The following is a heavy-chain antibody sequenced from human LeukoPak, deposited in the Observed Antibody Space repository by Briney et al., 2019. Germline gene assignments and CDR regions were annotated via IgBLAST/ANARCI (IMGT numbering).Heavy chain of an antibody. CDR3: ARVVRYSGGPLTDLLPYYFDY. V-gene: IGHV1-3*03. CDR1: GYTFTSYA. D-gene: IGHD6-19*01. Sequence: ASAKVSCKASGYTFTSYAMHWVRQAPGQRLEWMGWINTGNGNTKYSQEFQGRVTITRDTSASTAYMEPSSLRSDDMAVYYCARVVRYSGGPLTDLLPYYFDYWGQGTLVTVSS. J-gene: IGHJ4*02. CDR2: INTGNGNT.